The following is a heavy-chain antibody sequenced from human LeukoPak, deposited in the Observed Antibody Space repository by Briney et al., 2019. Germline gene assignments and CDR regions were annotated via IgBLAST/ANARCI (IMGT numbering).Heavy chain of an antibody. CDR1: GGSFSGYY. J-gene: IGHJ5*02. CDR3: ARAVGGSTFYYYGSGSPYNWFDP. Sequence: SETLSLTCAVYGGSFSGYYWSWIRQPPGKGLEWIGEINHSGSTNYNPSLKSRVTISVDTSKNQFSLKLSSVTAADTAVYYCARAVGGSTFYYYGSGSPYNWFDPWGQGTLVTVSS. CDR2: INHSGST. V-gene: IGHV4-34*01. D-gene: IGHD3-10*01.